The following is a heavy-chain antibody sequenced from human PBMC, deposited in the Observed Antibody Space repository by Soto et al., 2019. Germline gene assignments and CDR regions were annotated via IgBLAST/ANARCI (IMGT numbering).Heavy chain of an antibody. J-gene: IGHJ5*02. V-gene: IGHV3-23*01. Sequence: PGGSLRLSCAASGFTFSNYAMSWVRQAPGKGLEWVSAISGSGGSTFHADSVKGRFTISRDNSKNTLYLQMNSLRAEDTAVYYCAKGLSSGWYLPFDPWGQGTLVNVSS. D-gene: IGHD6-19*01. CDR1: GFTFSNYA. CDR2: ISGSGGST. CDR3: AKGLSSGWYLPFDP.